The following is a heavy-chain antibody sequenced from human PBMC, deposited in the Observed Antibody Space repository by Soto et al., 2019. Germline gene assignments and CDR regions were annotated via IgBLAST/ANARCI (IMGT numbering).Heavy chain of an antibody. Sequence: ESGGGVVQPGRSLRLSCAASGFTFSSYAMHWVRQAPGKGLEWVAVISYDGSNKYYADSVKGRFTISRDNSKNTLYLQMNSLRAEDTAVYYCARDAYSSGWYGWFDPWGQGTLVTVSS. CDR1: GFTFSSYA. J-gene: IGHJ5*02. V-gene: IGHV3-30-3*01. D-gene: IGHD6-19*01. CDR3: ARDAYSSGWYGWFDP. CDR2: ISYDGSNK.